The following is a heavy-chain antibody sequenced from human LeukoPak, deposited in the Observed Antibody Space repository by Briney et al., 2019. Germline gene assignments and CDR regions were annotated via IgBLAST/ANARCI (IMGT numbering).Heavy chain of an antibody. J-gene: IGHJ4*02. V-gene: IGHV1-24*01. CDR3: ATAHLFGWSGYPHPFDY. D-gene: IGHD3-3*01. Sequence: ASVKVSCKASGGTFSSYAISWVRQAPGEGLEWMGGFDPEDGETIYAQKFQGRVTMTEDTSTDTAYMELSSLRSEDTAVYYCATAHLFGWSGYPHPFDYWGQGTLVTVSS. CDR1: GGTFSSYA. CDR2: FDPEDGET.